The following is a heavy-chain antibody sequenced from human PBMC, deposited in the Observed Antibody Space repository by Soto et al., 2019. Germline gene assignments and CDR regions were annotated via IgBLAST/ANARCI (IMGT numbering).Heavy chain of an antibody. J-gene: IGHJ4*01. CDR3: ATIGVSSGHESPDFDS. Sequence: QVQLVQSGAEVKKPGASVKVSCKASGYTFNFYGITWVRQAPGQGLEWMGWISGFNGNTNYAADLQGRVTMTTDTPTSTAYTELTGLRSDDTAAYYCATIGVSSGHESPDFDSRCHGTLVTVSS. D-gene: IGHD3-16*01. CDR2: ISGFNGNT. V-gene: IGHV1-18*01. CDR1: GYTFNFYG.